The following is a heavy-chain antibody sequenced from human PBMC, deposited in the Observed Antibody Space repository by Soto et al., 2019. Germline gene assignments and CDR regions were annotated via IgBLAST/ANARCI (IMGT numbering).Heavy chain of an antibody. CDR1: GYTFTSYA. J-gene: IGHJ3*02. Sequence: ASVKVSCKASGYTFTSYAMHWVRQAPGQRLEWMGWINAGNGNTKYSQKFQGRVTITRDTSASTAYMELSSLRSEDTALYYCARPGLRYFDWLLDAFDIWGQGTMVTVSS. CDR2: INAGNGNT. CDR3: ARPGLRYFDWLLDAFDI. V-gene: IGHV1-3*01. D-gene: IGHD3-9*01.